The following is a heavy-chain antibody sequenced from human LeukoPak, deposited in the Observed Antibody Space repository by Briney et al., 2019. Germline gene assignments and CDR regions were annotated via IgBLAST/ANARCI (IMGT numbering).Heavy chain of an antibody. D-gene: IGHD2-2*02. Sequence: SGGSLRLSCAASGFTFSSYSMNWVRQAPGKGLEWVSSISSSSSYIYYADSVKGRFTISRDNAKNSLYLQMNSLRAEDTAVYYCARGTGGYCSSTSCYTPFDYWGQGTLVTVSS. CDR1: GFTFSSYS. J-gene: IGHJ4*02. V-gene: IGHV3-21*01. CDR3: ARGTGGYCSSTSCYTPFDY. CDR2: ISSSSSYI.